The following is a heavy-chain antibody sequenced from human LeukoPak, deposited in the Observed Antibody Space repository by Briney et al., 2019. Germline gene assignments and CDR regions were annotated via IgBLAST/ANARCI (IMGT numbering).Heavy chain of an antibody. CDR2: IYYSGST. J-gene: IGHJ5*02. Sequence: PSETLSLTCTVSGGSISSSSYYWGWIRQPPGKGLEWIGSIYYSGSTYYNPSLKSRVTISVDKSKNQFSLKLSSVTAADTAVYYCAREGPLQPTSSVSWFDPWGQGTLVTVSS. CDR3: AREGPLQPTSSVSWFDP. CDR1: GGSISSSSYY. V-gene: IGHV4-39*07. D-gene: IGHD3-16*01.